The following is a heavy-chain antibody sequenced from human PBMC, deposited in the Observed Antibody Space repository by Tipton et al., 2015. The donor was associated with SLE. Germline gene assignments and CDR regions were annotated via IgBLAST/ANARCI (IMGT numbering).Heavy chain of an antibody. J-gene: IGHJ4*02. V-gene: IGHV4-61*10. CDR3: ARLHCSSTSCPLDY. D-gene: IGHD2-2*01. CDR2: IYYSGST. Sequence: LRLSCTVSGGSISSGSYYWSWIRQPAGKGLEWIGYIYYSGSTNYNPSLKSRVTISVDTSKNQFSLKLSSVTAADTAVYYCARLHCSSTSCPLDYWGQGTLVTVSS. CDR1: GGSISSGSYY.